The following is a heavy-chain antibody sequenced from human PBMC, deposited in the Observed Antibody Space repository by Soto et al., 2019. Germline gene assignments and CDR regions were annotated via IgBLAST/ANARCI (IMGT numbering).Heavy chain of an antibody. D-gene: IGHD3-10*01. CDR3: ARHYYGSGSYFPGYFDY. CDR2: IYYSGST. Sequence: LCGGSISSSSYYWGWIRQPPGKGLEWIGSIYYSGSTYYNPSLKSRVTISVDTSKNQFSLKLSSVTAADTAVYYCARHYYGSGSYFPGYFDYWGQGTLVTVSS. CDR1: GGSISSSSYY. V-gene: IGHV4-39*01. J-gene: IGHJ4*02.